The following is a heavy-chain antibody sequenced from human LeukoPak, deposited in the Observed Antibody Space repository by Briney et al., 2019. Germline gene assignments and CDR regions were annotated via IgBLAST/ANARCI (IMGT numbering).Heavy chain of an antibody. CDR3: GALAARRYYFDC. D-gene: IGHD6-19*01. Sequence: SETLSLTCTVSGGSISSYYWSWIRQPPGKGLEWIGYIYYSGSTNYNPSLKSRVTISVDTSKNQFSLKVSSVTAADTAVYYCGALAARRYYFDCWGQGALVTVSS. CDR1: GGSISSYY. J-gene: IGHJ4*02. V-gene: IGHV4-59*01. CDR2: IYYSGST.